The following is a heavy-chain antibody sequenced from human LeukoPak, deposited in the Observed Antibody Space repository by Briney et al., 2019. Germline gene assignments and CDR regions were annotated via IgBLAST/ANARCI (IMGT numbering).Heavy chain of an antibody. J-gene: IGHJ4*02. V-gene: IGHV3-7*03. CDR2: IKQDGSEK. CDR1: GFTFSSYW. Sequence: GGSLRLSCAASGFTFSSYWMSWVRQAPGKGLEWVANIKQDGSEKYYVDSVKGRFTISRDNAKNSLYLQMNSLRAEDTAVYYCARVHDSSGFYDFDHWGQGTLVTVSS. D-gene: IGHD3-22*01. CDR3: ARVHDSSGFYDFDH.